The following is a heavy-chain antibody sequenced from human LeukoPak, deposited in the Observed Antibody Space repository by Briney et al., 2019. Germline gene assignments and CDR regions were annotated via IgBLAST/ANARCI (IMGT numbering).Heavy chain of an antibody. CDR3: AKGSVSYWYFDL. Sequence: AGPLRVYSSAAGFTFSSYAMSWVRQAPGKGLEWVSAISGSGGSTYYADSVKGRFTISRDNSKNTLYLQMNSLRAEDTAVYYCAKGSVSYWYFDLWGRGTLVTVSS. CDR2: ISGSGGST. D-gene: IGHD2-8*01. V-gene: IGHV3-23*01. CDR1: GFTFSSYA. J-gene: IGHJ2*01.